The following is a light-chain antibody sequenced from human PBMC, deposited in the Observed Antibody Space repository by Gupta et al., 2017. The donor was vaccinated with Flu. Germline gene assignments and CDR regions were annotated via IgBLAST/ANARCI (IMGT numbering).Light chain of an antibody. Sequence: DMQMTQSASSLSASVGDRVTITCRASQSISSYLNWYQQKPGKAPKLLNYASTNLTSSVQSKISGSGSTTDFTLTIRRLQREDVATYYCQQGYSTPETFGGGTKVEIK. CDR1: QSISSY. V-gene: IGKV1-39*01. CDR3: QQGYSTPET. CDR2: AST. J-gene: IGKJ4*01.